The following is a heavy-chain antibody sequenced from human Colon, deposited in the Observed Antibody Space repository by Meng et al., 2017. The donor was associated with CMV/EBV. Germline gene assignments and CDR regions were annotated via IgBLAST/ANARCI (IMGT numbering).Heavy chain of an antibody. CDR2: ISYDGNKK. D-gene: IGHD3/OR15-3a*01. CDR1: GFTFSSYA. V-gene: IGHV3-30*04. CDR3: ARDKGTGAFDY. J-gene: IGHJ4*02. Sequence: GGSLRLSCAASGFTFSSYAMHWVRQAPGKGLEWVAFISYDGNKKKYADSVTGRFTISRDTPKDTLYLEVKSLKTDDTAIYYCARDKGTGAFDYWGQGSLVTVS.